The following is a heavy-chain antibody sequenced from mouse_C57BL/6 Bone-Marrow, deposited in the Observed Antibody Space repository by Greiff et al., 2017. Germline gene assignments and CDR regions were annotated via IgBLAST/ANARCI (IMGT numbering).Heavy chain of an antibody. J-gene: IGHJ3*01. D-gene: IGHD4-1*01. CDR1: GFNIKDYY. V-gene: IGHV14-2*01. CDR3: ARRGWDSFAY. CDR2: IDPEDGET. Sequence: VQLQQSGAELVKPGASVKLSCTASGFNIKDYYMHWVKQRTEQGLEWIGRIDPEDGETTYAPKFQGKATITADTSSNTAYLQLSSLTSEDTAVYYCARRGWDSFAYGGQGTLVTVSA.